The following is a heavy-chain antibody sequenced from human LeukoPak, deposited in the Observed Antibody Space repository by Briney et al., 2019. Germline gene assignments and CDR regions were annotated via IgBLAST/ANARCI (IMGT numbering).Heavy chain of an antibody. Sequence: GGSLRLSCAASGFTFTDHFMDWVRQAPGKGLEWVGRTRNRANSYTTEYAASVKGRFTISRDDSKNSLYLQMNSLRAEDTAVYYCAKGSAAAGSPFDYWGQGTLVTVSS. CDR1: GFTFTDHF. D-gene: IGHD6-13*01. CDR2: TRNRANSYTT. J-gene: IGHJ4*02. CDR3: AKGSAAAGSPFDY. V-gene: IGHV3-72*01.